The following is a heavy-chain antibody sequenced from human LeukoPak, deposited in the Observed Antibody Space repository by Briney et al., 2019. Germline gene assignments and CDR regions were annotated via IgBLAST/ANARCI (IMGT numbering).Heavy chain of an antibody. V-gene: IGHV4-34*01. CDR1: VGPFSGYY. CDR2: INHSGST. D-gene: IGHD6-13*01. CDR3: ARKARQQLVLFKTDWFDP. J-gene: IGHJ5*02. Sequence: PSETLSLTCAVYVGPFSGYYWSWIRQPPGKGLEWIGEINHSGSTNYNPSLRSGFTISVDTSKSRFSLKLSSVAAAETAVYYCARKARQQLVLFKTDWFDPWGQGALVTVSS.